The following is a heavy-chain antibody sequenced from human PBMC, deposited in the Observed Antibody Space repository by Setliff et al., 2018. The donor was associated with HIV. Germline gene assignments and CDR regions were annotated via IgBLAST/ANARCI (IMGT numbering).Heavy chain of an antibody. CDR3: ARRGYSHGWEYFYYYLDV. J-gene: IGHJ6*03. V-gene: IGHV3-30*04. CDR1: GFTFSSYA. D-gene: IGHD5-18*01. CDR2: ISYVGGNK. Sequence: GGFLRLSCAASGFTFSSYAMHWVRQAPGKGLEWVAVISYVGGNKYYADSVKGRFTISRDNSKNTLYLQMNSLRAEDTAVYYCARRGYSHGWEYFYYYLDVWGKGTTVTVSS.